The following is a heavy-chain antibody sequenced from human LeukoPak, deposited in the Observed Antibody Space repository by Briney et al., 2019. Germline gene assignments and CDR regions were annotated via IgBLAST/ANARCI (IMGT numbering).Heavy chain of an antibody. CDR2: IYYSGST. Sequence: SETLSLTCTVSGASISSGSYYWSWIRQPAGKGLEWIGYIYYSGSTYYNPSLKSRVTISVDTSKNQFSLKLSSVTAADTAVYYCAREVVTASTIDYWGQGTLVTVPS. CDR3: AREVVTASTIDY. J-gene: IGHJ4*02. V-gene: IGHV4-30-4*08. D-gene: IGHD2-21*02. CDR1: GASISSGSYY.